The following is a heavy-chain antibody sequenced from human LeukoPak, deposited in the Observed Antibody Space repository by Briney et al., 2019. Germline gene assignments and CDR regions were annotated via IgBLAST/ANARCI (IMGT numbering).Heavy chain of an antibody. CDR1: GYTFTSYG. CDR2: SSSYNGNT. Sequence: GASVKVSCKSSGYTFTSYGSSWVRQAPGQGLEWMGWSSSYNGNTNYAQKLQGRVTMTPDTSTNTAYMELRSLRSDDTAVYYCARGSRWFGELSLYGMDVWGQGTTVTVSS. J-gene: IGHJ6*02. CDR3: ARGSRWFGELSLYGMDV. V-gene: IGHV1-18*01. D-gene: IGHD3-10*01.